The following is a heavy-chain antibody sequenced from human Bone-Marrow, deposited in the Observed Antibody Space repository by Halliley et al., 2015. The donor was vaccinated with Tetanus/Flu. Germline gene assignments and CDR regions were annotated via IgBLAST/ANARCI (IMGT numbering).Heavy chain of an antibody. CDR2: IYYSGST. J-gene: IGHJ4*02. D-gene: IGHD3-22*01. V-gene: IGHV4-31*11. CDR3: ARGVQNSLIVFAS. Sequence: TLSLTCAVSGASINSGGSYWTWIRQHPGKGLEWIGYIYYSGSTSYNPSLRSRVSISIDPSKNQFSLDLSSVTAADTAVSYCARGVQNSLIVFASWGQGALVTVSS. CDR1: GASINSGGSY.